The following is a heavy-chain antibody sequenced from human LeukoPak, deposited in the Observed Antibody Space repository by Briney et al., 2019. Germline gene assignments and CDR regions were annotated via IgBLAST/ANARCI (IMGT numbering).Heavy chain of an antibody. CDR1: GGTVSTYA. CDR2: IIPSFGTA. D-gene: IGHD6-13*01. Sequence: EASVKVSCKASGGTVSTYAISWVRQAPGQGLEWMGRIIPSFGTANSAQKFQGRVTITTDESTSTAYMELSSLRSEDTAVYYCARALPGYSSSWHFDYWGQGTLVTVSS. CDR3: ARALPGYSSSWHFDY. J-gene: IGHJ4*02. V-gene: IGHV1-69*05.